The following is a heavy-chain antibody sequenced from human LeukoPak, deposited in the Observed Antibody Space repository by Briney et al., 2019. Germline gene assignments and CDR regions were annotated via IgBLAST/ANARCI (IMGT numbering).Heavy chain of an antibody. Sequence: GGSLRLSCAASGFTFSSYEMNWVRRAPGKGLEWVAVISYDGSNKYYADSVKGRFTISRDNSKNTLYLQMNSLRAEDTAVYYCARGRRATKNWFDPWGQGTLVTVSS. V-gene: IGHV3-30*04. D-gene: IGHD1-1*01. CDR1: GFTFSSYE. CDR2: ISYDGSNK. J-gene: IGHJ5*02. CDR3: ARGRRATKNWFDP.